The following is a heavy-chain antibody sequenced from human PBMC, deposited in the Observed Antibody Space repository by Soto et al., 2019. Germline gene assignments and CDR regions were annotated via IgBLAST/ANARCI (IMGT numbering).Heavy chain of an antibody. CDR1: GFTFSDAW. CDR3: ATAGHYYFWSDFDAFEI. Sequence: EVQLVESGGGLVKPGGSLRLSCAASGFTFSDAWMTWVRQAPGKGLEWVGRIKSKTESETTDYAAPVKGRVTISRDDSTNTLFLQMNSLKTDDTAVYYGATAGHYYFWSDFDAFEIWGQGTMVTVSS. CDR2: IKSKTESETT. V-gene: IGHV3-15*01. D-gene: IGHD3-3*01. J-gene: IGHJ3*02.